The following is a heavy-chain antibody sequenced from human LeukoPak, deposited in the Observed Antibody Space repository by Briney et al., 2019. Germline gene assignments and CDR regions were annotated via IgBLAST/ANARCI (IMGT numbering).Heavy chain of an antibody. CDR2: INHSGST. CDR3: ARVGDCSSTSCLSWFDY. Sequence: PSETLSLTCAVYGGSSSGYYWSWIRQPPGKGLEWIGEINHSGSTNYNPSLKSRVTISVDTSKNQFSLKLSSVTAADTAVYYCARVGDCSSTSCLSWFDYWGQGTLVTVSS. V-gene: IGHV4-34*01. J-gene: IGHJ4*02. D-gene: IGHD2-2*01. CDR1: GGSSSGYY.